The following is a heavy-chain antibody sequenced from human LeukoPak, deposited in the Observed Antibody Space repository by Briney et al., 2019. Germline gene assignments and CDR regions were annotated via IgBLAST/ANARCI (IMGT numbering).Heavy chain of an antibody. CDR2: IYTSGST. Sequence: PSQTLSLTCTVSGGSISSGSYYWSWIRQPAGKGLEWIGRIYTSGSTNYNPSLKSRVTISVDTSKNQFSLKLSSVTAADTAVYYCARVVGANLAAFDIWGQGTMVTVSS. V-gene: IGHV4-61*02. D-gene: IGHD1-26*01. CDR1: GGSISSGSYY. J-gene: IGHJ3*02. CDR3: ARVVGANLAAFDI.